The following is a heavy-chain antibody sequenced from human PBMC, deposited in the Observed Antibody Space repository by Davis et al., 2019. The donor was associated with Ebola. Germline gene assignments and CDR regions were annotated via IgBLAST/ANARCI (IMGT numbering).Heavy chain of an antibody. J-gene: IGHJ4*02. V-gene: IGHV1-18*01. D-gene: IGHD6-13*01. CDR2: ISAYNGNT. Sequence: AASVKVSCKASGDTFSSYDINWVRQAPGQGLEWMGWISAYNGNTNYAQKLQGRVTMTRDTSTSTVYMELSSLRSEDTAVYYCARARGFSSTWYGGDYWGQGTLVTVSS. CDR3: ARARGFSSTWYGGDY. CDR1: GDTFSSYD.